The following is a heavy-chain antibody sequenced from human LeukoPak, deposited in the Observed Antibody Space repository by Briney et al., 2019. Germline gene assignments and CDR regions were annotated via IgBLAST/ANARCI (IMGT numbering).Heavy chain of an antibody. V-gene: IGHV1-18*04. Sequence: VASVKVSCKASGYTFISYGISWVRQAPGQGPEWMGWINAYNGNTNFAQKLKGRVTMTTDTSTSTAYMELRSLRSDDTAVYYCAREPGGPSADYWGQGTLVTVSS. CDR3: AREPGGPSADY. CDR1: GYTFISYG. CDR2: INAYNGNT. D-gene: IGHD4-23*01. J-gene: IGHJ4*02.